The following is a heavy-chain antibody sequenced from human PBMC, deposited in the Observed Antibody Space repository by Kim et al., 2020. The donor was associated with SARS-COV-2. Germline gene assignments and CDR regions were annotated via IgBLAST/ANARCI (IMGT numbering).Heavy chain of an antibody. CDR1: GYTFTNFD. Sequence: ASVKVSCKASGYTFTNFDINWVRQATGQGPEWMGWMSPKSGRRGSAQKFQGRLTLTRNTSMRTAYMELTGLTAEDTAVYYCASVGSGLLWPCGQGTLDT. V-gene: IGHV1-8*01. CDR2: MSPKSGRR. D-gene: IGHD3-10*01. J-gene: IGHJ5*02. CDR3: ASVGSGLLWP.